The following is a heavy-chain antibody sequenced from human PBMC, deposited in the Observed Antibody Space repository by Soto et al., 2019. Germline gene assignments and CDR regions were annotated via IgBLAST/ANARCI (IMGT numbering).Heavy chain of an antibody. V-gene: IGHV3-53*04. J-gene: IGHJ4*02. CDR3: ARVKGKTGTTEYFDY. D-gene: IGHD1-1*01. CDR1: GFTVSSNY. CDR2: IYSGGST. Sequence: PGGSLRLSCAASGFTVSSNYMSWVRQAPGKGLEWVSVIYSGGSTYYADSVKGRFTISRHNSKNTLYLQMNSLRAEDTAVYYCARVKGKTGTTEYFDYWGQGTLVTVSS.